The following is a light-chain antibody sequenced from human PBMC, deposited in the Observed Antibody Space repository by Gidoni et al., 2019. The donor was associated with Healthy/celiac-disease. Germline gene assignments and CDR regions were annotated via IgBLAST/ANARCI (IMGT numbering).Light chain of an antibody. CDR3: QQYGSSPYT. J-gene: IGKJ2*01. Sequence: EIVFTPSPVTLSLSPGERATLSCRASQSVSSSYLAWYQQKPGQAPRLLIYGASSRATGIPDRFSDSGSGTDFTLTISRLEPEDFAVYYCQQYGSSPYTFGQGTKLEIK. V-gene: IGKV3-20*01. CDR2: GAS. CDR1: QSVSSSY.